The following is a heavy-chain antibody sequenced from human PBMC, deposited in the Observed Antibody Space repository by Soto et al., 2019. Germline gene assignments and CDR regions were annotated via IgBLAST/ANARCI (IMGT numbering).Heavy chain of an antibody. D-gene: IGHD5-12*01. V-gene: IGHV3-48*03. Sequence: GGSLRLSCAASGFTFSSYEMNWVRQAPGKGLEWVSYISSSGSTIYYAGSAKGRFTISRDNAKNSLYLQMNSLRAEDTAVYYCARERDGYNYAPFDYWGQGTLVTVSS. CDR2: ISSSGSTI. CDR3: ARERDGYNYAPFDY. CDR1: GFTFSSYE. J-gene: IGHJ4*02.